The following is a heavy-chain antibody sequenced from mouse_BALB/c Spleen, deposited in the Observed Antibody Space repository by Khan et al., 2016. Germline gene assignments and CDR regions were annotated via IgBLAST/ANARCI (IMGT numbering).Heavy chain of an antibody. CDR3: ARGAMVTTGWYFDV. V-gene: IGHV9-1*02. CDR2: INTYTGEP. J-gene: IGHJ1*01. D-gene: IGHD2-2*01. CDR1: GYTFTNSG. Sequence: QSQLVQSGPELKKPGETVKISCKASGYTFTNSGMNWVKQGPGKGLKWVGWINTYTGEPTYADDFQGRFAFSLETSASTAYLQINNLQNEDMTTYFCARGAMVTTGWYFDVWGAGTTVTVSS.